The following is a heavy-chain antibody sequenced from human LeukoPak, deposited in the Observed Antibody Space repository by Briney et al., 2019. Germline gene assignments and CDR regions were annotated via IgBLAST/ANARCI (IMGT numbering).Heavy chain of an antibody. CDR2: ISDSSTYI. V-gene: IGHV3-21*01. D-gene: IGHD4-23*01. J-gene: IGHJ4*02. CDR3: AKATGRIDNGGNSYHLDY. CDR1: GFTFSSYS. Sequence: GGSLRLSCAASGFTFSSYSMNWVRQAPGKGLEWVSSISDSSTYIYYADSLKGRFTISRDNAKNSLYPQMNNLRAEDTAVYFCAKATGRIDNGGNSYHLDYWGQGTLVTVSS.